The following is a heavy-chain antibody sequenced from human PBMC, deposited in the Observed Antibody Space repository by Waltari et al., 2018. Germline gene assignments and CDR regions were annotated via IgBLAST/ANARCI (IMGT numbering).Heavy chain of an antibody. CDR1: VGTFSSYA. CDR2: IIPIFGTA. D-gene: IGHD5-12*01. Sequence: QVQLVQSGAEVKKPGSSVKVSCKASVGTFSSYAISWVLQAPGPGLEWMGGIIPIFGTANYAQKVQGRVTITADESTSTAYMELSSLRSEDTAVYYCARSGYDSTVYYYYCMDVWGQGTTVTVSS. CDR3: ARSGYDSTVYYYYCMDV. V-gene: IGHV1-69*12. J-gene: IGHJ6*02.